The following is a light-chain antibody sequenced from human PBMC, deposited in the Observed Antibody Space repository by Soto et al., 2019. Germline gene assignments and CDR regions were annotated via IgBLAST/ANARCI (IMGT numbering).Light chain of an antibody. J-gene: IGLJ1*01. CDR3: SSYTGSSTTV. Sequence: QSVLTQPASVSGSPGQSITISCTGTSSDVGAYNYVSWYQQHPGKAPKLMISDVSSRPSGVSNRFSGSKSGNTASLTISGLQAEDEADYYCSSYTGSSTTVFGTGTKVTVL. CDR1: SSDVGAYNY. CDR2: DVS. V-gene: IGLV2-14*03.